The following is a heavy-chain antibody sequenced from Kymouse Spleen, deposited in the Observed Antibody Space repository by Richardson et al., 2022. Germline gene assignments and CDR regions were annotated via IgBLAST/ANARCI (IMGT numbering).Heavy chain of an antibody. CDR1: GFTFSSYG. V-gene: IGHV3-33*01. CDR2: IWYDGSNK. J-gene: IGHJ4*02. Sequence: QVQLVESGGGVVQPGRSLRLSCAASGFTFSSYGMHWVRQAPGKGLEWVAVIWYDGSNKYYADSVKGRFTISRDNSKNTLYLQMNSLRAEDTAVYYCARTYYYGSGSYYIPYYWGQGTLVTVSS. D-gene: IGHD3-10*01. CDR3: ARTYYYGSGSYYIPYY.